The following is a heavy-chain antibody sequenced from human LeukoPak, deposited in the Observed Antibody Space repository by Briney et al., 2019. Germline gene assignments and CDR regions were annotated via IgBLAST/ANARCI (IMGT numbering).Heavy chain of an antibody. V-gene: IGHV1-8*01. CDR3: ARDSRVAAAAPKNP. J-gene: IGHJ5*02. D-gene: IGHD6-13*01. Sequence: GASVKVSCKASGYTFTSYDINWVRQATGQGLEWMGWMNPNSGNTGYAQKFQGRVTMTRNTSISTAYMELSSLRSEDTAVYYCARDSRVAAAAPKNPWGQGTLVTVSS. CDR2: MNPNSGNT. CDR1: GYTFTSYD.